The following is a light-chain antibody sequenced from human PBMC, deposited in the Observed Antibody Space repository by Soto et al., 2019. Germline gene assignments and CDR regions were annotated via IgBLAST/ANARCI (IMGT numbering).Light chain of an antibody. CDR1: TGAVTNGHY. J-gene: IGLJ2*01. V-gene: IGLV7-46*01. CDR2: DTN. CDR3: LLSYPGVNVV. Sequence: QTVVTQEPSLTVSPGGTVTLTCDSSTGAVTNGHYPYWFQQKPGQAPTTLIYDTNNKHSWTPARFSGSLLGGKAALTLSGEQPEDEAEYYCLLSYPGVNVVFGGGTKLTVL.